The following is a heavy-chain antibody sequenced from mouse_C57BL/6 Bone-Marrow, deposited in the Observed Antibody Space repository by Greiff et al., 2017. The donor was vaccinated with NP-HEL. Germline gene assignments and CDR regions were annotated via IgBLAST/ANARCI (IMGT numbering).Heavy chain of an antibody. J-gene: IGHJ2*01. CDR1: GYSFTDYN. V-gene: IGHV1-39*01. Sequence: VQLKQSGPELVKPGASVKISCKASGYSFTDYNMNWVKQSNGKSLEWIGVINPNYGTTSYNQKFKGKATLTVDQSSSTAYMQLNSLTSEDSAVYYCARRRYGSSQYYFDYWGQGTTLTVSS. CDR2: INPNYGTT. D-gene: IGHD1-1*01. CDR3: ARRRYGSSQYYFDY.